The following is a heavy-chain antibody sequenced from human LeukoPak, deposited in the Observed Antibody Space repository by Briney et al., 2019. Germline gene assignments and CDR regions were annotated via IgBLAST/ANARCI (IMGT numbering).Heavy chain of an antibody. CDR2: FDPEDGET. CDR3: ATDRSYSSSGWYYFDY. Sequence: ASVKVSCKVSEYTLTELSMHWVRQAPGKGLEWMGGFDPEDGETIYAQKFQGRVTMTEDTSTDTAYMELSSLRSEDTAVYYCATDRSYSSSGWYYFDYWGQGTLVTVSS. D-gene: IGHD6-13*01. CDR1: EYTLTELS. J-gene: IGHJ4*02. V-gene: IGHV1-24*01.